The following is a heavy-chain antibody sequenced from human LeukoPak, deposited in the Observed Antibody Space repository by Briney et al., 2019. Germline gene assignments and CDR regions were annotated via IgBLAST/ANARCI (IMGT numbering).Heavy chain of an antibody. CDR3: ARAPDLYSGYDNLDY. CDR2: ISTSSTTI. Sequence: PGGSLRLSCAASGFTFSDYAMNWVRQAPGKGLEWVSYISTSSTTIYYADSVKGRFTISRDNAKNTLYLQMNSLRAEDTAVYYCARAPDLYSGYDNLDYWGQGTLVTVSS. CDR1: GFTFSDYA. D-gene: IGHD5-12*01. V-gene: IGHV3-48*04. J-gene: IGHJ4*02.